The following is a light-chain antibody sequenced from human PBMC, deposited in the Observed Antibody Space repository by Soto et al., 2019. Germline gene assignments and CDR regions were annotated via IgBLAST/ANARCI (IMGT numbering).Light chain of an antibody. V-gene: IGKV3-20*01. CDR2: GES. Sequence: EIVLTQSPATLSLSPGERATLSCWASQSVSSTYLASYQQKPGQAPRLLIYGESTRATDIPDRFSGSGCGTDFTLTISRLEPEDFAVYYCQQYGTSHPYTFGQGTKREIK. J-gene: IGKJ2*01. CDR3: QQYGTSHPYT. CDR1: QSVSSTY.